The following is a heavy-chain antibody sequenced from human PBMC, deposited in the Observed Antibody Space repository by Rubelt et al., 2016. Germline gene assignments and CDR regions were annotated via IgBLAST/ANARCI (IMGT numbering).Heavy chain of an antibody. J-gene: IGHJ5*02. V-gene: IGHV3-53*01. Sequence: GKGLEWVSVIYSGGSTYYADSVKGRFTISRDNAKNTLYLQMNSLRAEDTAVYYCVGSSWYVDWFDPWGQGTLVTVSS. D-gene: IGHD6-13*01. CDR2: IYSGGST. CDR3: VGSSWYVDWFDP.